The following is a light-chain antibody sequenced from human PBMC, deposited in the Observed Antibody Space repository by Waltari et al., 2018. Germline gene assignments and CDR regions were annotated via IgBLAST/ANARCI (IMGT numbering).Light chain of an antibody. Sequence: SYELTQSPSVSVSPGQTATITCSGDALPKKYAYWYQQKSGQAPVLVIYKDTKRPSGIPEKFSGSSTGTMATLTISGAQVEDEGDYYCYSAEISGKLWAFGGGTKSTVL. V-gene: IGLV3-10*01. J-gene: IGLJ3*02. CDR1: ALPKKY. CDR2: KDT. CDR3: YSAEISGKLWA.